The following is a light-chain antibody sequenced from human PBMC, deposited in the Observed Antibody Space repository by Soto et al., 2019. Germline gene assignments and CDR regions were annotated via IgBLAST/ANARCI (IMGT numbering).Light chain of an antibody. CDR1: QSVTSSY. Sequence: EIVLTQSPGTLSLSPGERDTLSCSASQSVTSSYLAWYQQKPGQAPRLLIYGASSRATGIPDRFSGSGSGTDFTLTISRLEPEDLALYVCQQYGSSPQSFGQGTKLEIK. V-gene: IGKV3-20*01. J-gene: IGKJ2*01. CDR2: GAS. CDR3: QQYGSSPQS.